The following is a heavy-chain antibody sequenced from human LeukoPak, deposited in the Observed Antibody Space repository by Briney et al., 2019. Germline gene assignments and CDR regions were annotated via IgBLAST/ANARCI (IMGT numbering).Heavy chain of an antibody. Sequence: GGSLRLSCAASGFTFSSYSMNWVRQAPGEGLEWVSCITSSSNYIYYADSVKGRFTISRDNAKNSLYLQMSSLRAEDTAVYYCARDRVLYTGSYDAFDIWGQGTMVTVSS. CDR1: GFTFSSYS. D-gene: IGHD1-26*01. V-gene: IGHV3-21*01. CDR2: ITSSSNYI. CDR3: ARDRVLYTGSYDAFDI. J-gene: IGHJ3*02.